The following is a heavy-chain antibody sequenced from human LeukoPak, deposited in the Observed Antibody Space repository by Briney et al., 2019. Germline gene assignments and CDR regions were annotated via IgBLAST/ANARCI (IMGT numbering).Heavy chain of an antibody. V-gene: IGHV1-46*01. D-gene: IGHD1-26*01. J-gene: IGHJ4*02. CDR1: GYTFTGYY. CDR3: ARVSVVGATEIDY. Sequence: EASVKVSCKASGYTFTGYYMHWVRQAPGQGLEWMGIINPSGGSTNYAQKLQGRVTMTTDTSTSTAYMELRSLRSDDTAVYYCARVSVVGATEIDYWGQGTLVTVSS. CDR2: INPSGGST.